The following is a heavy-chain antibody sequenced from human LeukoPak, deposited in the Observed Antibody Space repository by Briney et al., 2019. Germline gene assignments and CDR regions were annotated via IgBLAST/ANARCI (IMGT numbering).Heavy chain of an antibody. CDR1: GYSISSGYY. V-gene: IGHV4-38-2*02. CDR2: IYYSGST. D-gene: IGHD6-19*01. Sequence: SETLSLTCTVSGYSISSGYYWGWIRQPPGKGLEWIGSIYYSGSTYYNPSLKSRVTISVDTSKNQFSLKLSSVTAADTAVYYCAGPGYSSGWYVDYFDYWGQGTLVTVSS. J-gene: IGHJ4*02. CDR3: AGPGYSSGWYVDYFDY.